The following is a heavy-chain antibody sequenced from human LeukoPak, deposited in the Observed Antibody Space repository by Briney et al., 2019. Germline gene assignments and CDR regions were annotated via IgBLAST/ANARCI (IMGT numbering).Heavy chain of an antibody. CDR3: ARFYGDYGDY. V-gene: IGHV1-18*01. CDR2: ISAYNGNT. Sequence: GASVKVSCKASGGTFSSYAISWVRQAPGQGLEWMGWISAYNGNTNYAQKLQGRVTMTTDTSTSTAYMELRSLRSDDTAVYYCARFYGDYGDYWGQGTLVTVSS. D-gene: IGHD4-17*01. CDR1: GGTFSSYA. J-gene: IGHJ4*02.